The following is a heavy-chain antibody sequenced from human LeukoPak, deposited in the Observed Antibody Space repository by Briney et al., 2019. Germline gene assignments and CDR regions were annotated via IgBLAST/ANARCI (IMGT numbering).Heavy chain of an antibody. D-gene: IGHD2-2*02. Sequence: PSETLSLTCTVSGGSISSGGYYWSWIRQPPGKGLEWIGYIYHSGSTYYNPSLKSRVTISVDRSKNQFSLKLSSVTAADTAVYYCARVGHHCSSTSCYRGELYWFDPWGQGTLVTVSS. CDR1: GGSISSGGYY. CDR2: IYHSGST. V-gene: IGHV4-30-2*01. CDR3: ARVGHHCSSTSCYRGELYWFDP. J-gene: IGHJ5*02.